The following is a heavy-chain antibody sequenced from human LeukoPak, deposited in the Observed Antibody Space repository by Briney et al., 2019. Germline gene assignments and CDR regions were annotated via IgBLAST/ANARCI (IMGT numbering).Heavy chain of an antibody. CDR3: ARDWRGYSSGPFDY. CDR1: GFTFSSYG. CDR2: IWYDGSNK. D-gene: IGHD6-19*01. J-gene: IGHJ4*02. Sequence: RRSLRLSCAASGFTFSSYGMHWVRQAPGKGLEWVAVIWYDGSNKYYADSVKGRFTISRDNSKNTLYLQMNSLRAEDTAVYYCARDWRGYSSGPFDYWGQGTLVTVSS. V-gene: IGHV3-33*01.